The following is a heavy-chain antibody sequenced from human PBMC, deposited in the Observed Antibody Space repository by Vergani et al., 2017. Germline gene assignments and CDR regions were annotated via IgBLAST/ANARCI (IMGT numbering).Heavy chain of an antibody. J-gene: IGHJ6*03. V-gene: IGHV3-23*01. Sequence: EVQLLESGGGLVQPGGSLRLSCAASGFTFSSYAMSWVRQAPGTGLEWVSAISGSGGSTYYADSVKGRFTISRDNSTNTLYLQMNSLRAEDTAVYYCAKAVIVVPAAITGIRAYYYYYMDVWGKGTTVTVSS. D-gene: IGHD2-2*01. CDR1: GFTFSSYA. CDR2: ISGSGGST. CDR3: AKAVIVVPAAITGIRAYYYYYMDV.